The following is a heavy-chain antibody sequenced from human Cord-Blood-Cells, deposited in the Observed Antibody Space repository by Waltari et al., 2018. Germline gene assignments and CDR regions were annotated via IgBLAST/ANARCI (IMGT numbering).Heavy chain of an antibody. CDR1: GFTSSSYD. Sequence: EVQLVESGGGLVQPGGSLRLSCAASGFTSSSYDMHWVRQATGKGLEWVSASGTAGYTYYPGSVKGRFTISRENAKNSLYLQMNSLRAGDTAVYYCARGPRSYFDYWGQGTLVTVSS. CDR3: ARGPRSYFDY. J-gene: IGHJ4*02. CDR2: SGTAGYT. V-gene: IGHV3-13*01.